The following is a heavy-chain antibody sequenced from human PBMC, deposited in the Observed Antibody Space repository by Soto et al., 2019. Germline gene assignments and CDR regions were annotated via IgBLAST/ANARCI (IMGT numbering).Heavy chain of an antibody. J-gene: IGHJ5*02. CDR2: IYYSGST. CDR3: ARHVDTVLYNWFDP. D-gene: IGHD2-21*01. Sequence: SSETLSLTCSVSGGSISSSSYYWGWIRQPPGKGLEWIGSIYYSGSTYYNPSLKSRVTISVDTSKNQFSLKLSSVTAADTAVYYCARHVDTVLYNWFDPWGQGTLVTVSS. CDR1: GGSISSSSYY. V-gene: IGHV4-39*01.